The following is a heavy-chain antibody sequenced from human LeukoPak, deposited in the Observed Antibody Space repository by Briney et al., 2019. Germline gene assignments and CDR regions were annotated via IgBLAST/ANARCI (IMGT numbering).Heavy chain of an antibody. CDR2: INSDGSST. J-gene: IGHJ5*02. CDR1: GFTFSSYW. V-gene: IGHV3-74*01. CDR3: ARDLTAASGNCFGP. Sequence: GGSLRLSCAASGFTFSSYWMHWVRQAPGKGLLCVSRINSDGSSTRYADSVKGRFTISRDNAKNTLYLQMNSLRAEDTAVYYCARDLTAASGNCFGPWGQGTLVTVSS. D-gene: IGHD6-13*01.